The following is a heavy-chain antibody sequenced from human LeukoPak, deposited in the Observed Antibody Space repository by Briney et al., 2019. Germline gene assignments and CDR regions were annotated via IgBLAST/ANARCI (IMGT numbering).Heavy chain of an antibody. D-gene: IGHD3-22*01. CDR1: GFAVSSNY. J-gene: IGHJ4*02. Sequence: GGSLRLSCAASGFAVSSNYMSWVRQAPGKNLEWVSVLYSGGRTYYADSVKGRFTISRDNSKNTLFLQMNSLRAEDAAVYYCARMVTYYYDSRVAYFDYWGQGTLVTVSS. CDR3: ARMVTYYYDSRVAYFDY. V-gene: IGHV3-53*01. CDR2: LYSGGRT.